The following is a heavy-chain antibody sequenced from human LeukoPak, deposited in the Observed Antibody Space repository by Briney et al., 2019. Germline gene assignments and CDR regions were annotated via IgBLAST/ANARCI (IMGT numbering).Heavy chain of an antibody. J-gene: IGHJ4*02. Sequence: SGGSLRLSCAASGFTFSKYWMTWVRQAPGKGLEWVANIKEDGSAKYYMDSVRGRFTISRDNAKNSLCLQMNSLRAEDTAVYYCARAGIAVAGTIDYWGQGTLVTVSS. D-gene: IGHD6-19*01. CDR2: IKEDGSAK. V-gene: IGHV3-7*01. CDR1: GFTFSKYW. CDR3: ARAGIAVAGTIDY.